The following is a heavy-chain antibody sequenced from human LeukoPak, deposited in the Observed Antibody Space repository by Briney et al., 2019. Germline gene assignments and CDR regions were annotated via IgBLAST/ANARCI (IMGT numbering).Heavy chain of an antibody. CDR2: ISGSGGST. D-gene: IGHD2-15*01. CDR3: AKNAVVVAATYYLDY. CDR1: GFTFSSYA. V-gene: IGHV3-23*01. J-gene: IGHJ4*02. Sequence: GGSLRLSCAASGFTFSSYAMSWVRQAPGKGLEWVSAISGSGGSTYYAASVRGRLTISRDNSKDSLHLQMNGLRADDTAIYYCAKNAVVVAATYYLDYWGQGTLVTVSS.